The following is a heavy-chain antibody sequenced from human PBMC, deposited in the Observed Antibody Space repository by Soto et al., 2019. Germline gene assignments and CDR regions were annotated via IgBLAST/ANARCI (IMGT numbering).Heavy chain of an antibody. D-gene: IGHD3-10*01. CDR3: VRDRYYGSGSLFEN. V-gene: IGHV3-13*01. Sequence: GGSLRLSCAASGFVFSDHDMHWVRQVPGKGLEWVSEIGVAGDTYYPDSVKGRFTISRENARKTLYLQMTSLRVGDTATYYCVRDRYYGSGSLFENWGQGTPVTVSS. CDR2: IGVAGDT. J-gene: IGHJ4*02. CDR1: GFVFSDHD.